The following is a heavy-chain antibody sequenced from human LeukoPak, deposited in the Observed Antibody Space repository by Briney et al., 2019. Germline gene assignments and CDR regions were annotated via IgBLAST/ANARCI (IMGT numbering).Heavy chain of an antibody. D-gene: IGHD6-13*01. CDR3: ARAGSIAAAGNFDY. J-gene: IGHJ4*02. CDR2: INPNSGGT. CDR1: GYTFTGYY. V-gene: IGHV1-2*02. Sequence: ASVKVSCKASGYTFTGYYMRWVRQAPGQGLEWMGWINPNSGGTNYAQKFQGRVTMTRDTSISTAYMELSRLRSDDTAVYYCARAGSIAAAGNFDYWGQGTLVTVSS.